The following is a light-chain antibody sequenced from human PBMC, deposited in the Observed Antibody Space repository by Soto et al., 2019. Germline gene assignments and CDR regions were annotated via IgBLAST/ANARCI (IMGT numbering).Light chain of an antibody. CDR1: NIGSKS. Sequence: SYELTQPPSVSVAPGQTARITCGGGNIGSKSVHWYQQKPGQAPVLVVYDDSDRPSGIPERFSGSNSGNTATLTISRVEAGDEADYYCQVWDNSSDHYVFGTGTKVTVL. CDR2: DDS. J-gene: IGLJ1*01. V-gene: IGLV3-21*02. CDR3: QVWDNSSDHYV.